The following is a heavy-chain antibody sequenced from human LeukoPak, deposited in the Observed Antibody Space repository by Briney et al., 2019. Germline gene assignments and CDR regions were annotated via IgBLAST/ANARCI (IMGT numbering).Heavy chain of an antibody. J-gene: IGHJ5*02. CDR2: INPNSGGT. Sequence: GASVKVSCKASGYTFTNYDITWVRQAPGQGLEWMGWINPNSGGTNYAQKFQGRVTMTRDTSISTAYMELSRLRSDDTAVYYCARSNPLTFVAGTRSPNWFDPWGQGTLVTVSS. CDR1: GYTFTNYD. CDR3: ARSNPLTFVAGTRSPNWFDP. D-gene: IGHD6-19*01. V-gene: IGHV1-2*02.